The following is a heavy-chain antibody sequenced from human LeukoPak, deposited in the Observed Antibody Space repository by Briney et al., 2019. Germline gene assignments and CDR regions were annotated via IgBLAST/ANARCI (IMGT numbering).Heavy chain of an antibody. Sequence: GGSLRLSCATSGFTFSSYAMSWVRQAPGKGLEWVSGIGASGGSTYYADSVKGRFTISRDNSKNTLYLQMNSPRTEDTAVYYCAKAEGYDILTGLDYWGQGTLVTVSS. J-gene: IGHJ4*02. CDR3: AKAEGYDILTGLDY. CDR1: GFTFSSYA. V-gene: IGHV3-23*01. CDR2: IGASGGST. D-gene: IGHD3-9*01.